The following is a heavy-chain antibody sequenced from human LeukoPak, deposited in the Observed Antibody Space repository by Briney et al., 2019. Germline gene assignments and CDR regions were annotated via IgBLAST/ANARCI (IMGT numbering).Heavy chain of an antibody. Sequence: ASVKVSCKASGYTFTSYGISWVRQAPGQGLEWMGWISAYNGNTNYAQKLQGRVTMTTDTSTSTACMELRSLRSDDTAVYYCARELVGATTGFDYWGQGTLVTVSS. CDR1: GYTFTSYG. J-gene: IGHJ4*02. D-gene: IGHD1-26*01. V-gene: IGHV1-18*01. CDR2: ISAYNGNT. CDR3: ARELVGATTGFDY.